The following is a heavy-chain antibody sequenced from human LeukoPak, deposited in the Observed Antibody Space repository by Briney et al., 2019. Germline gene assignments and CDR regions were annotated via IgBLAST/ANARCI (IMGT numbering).Heavy chain of an antibody. CDR1: NVSINNGDYY. J-gene: IGHJ4*02. CDR2: IFYTGNT. CDR3: AREYYYYESTGYQYYFDS. V-gene: IGHV4-30-4*01. Sequence: PSQTLSLTWIVSNVSINNGDYYWSWIRQPPGKGLEWIGYIFYTGNTHYNPSLKSRVAVSIDTSKNQFSLKLTSVTAADTAVYYCAREYYYYESTGYQYYFDSWGQGTLVTVSS. D-gene: IGHD3-22*01.